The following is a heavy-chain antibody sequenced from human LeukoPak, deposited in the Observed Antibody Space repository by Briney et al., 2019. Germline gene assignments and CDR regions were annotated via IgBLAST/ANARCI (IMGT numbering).Heavy chain of an antibody. Sequence: GGSLRLSCAASGFTFSSYAMSWVRQAPGKGLEWVSAISGSGGSTYYADSVKGRFTISRDNSKNTLYLQMNSLRAEDTAVYYCAKASGYCSSTSCYTASDYWGQGTLVTVSS. V-gene: IGHV3-23*01. CDR2: ISGSGGST. CDR1: GFTFSSYA. D-gene: IGHD2-2*02. CDR3: AKASGYCSSTSCYTASDY. J-gene: IGHJ4*02.